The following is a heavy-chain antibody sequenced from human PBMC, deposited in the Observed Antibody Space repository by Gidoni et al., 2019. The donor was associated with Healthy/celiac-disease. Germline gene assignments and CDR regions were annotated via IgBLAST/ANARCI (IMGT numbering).Heavy chain of an antibody. Sequence: EVQLVESGGGLVQPGGSLRLSGAASGFTFSSYSMNWVRQAPGKGLEWVSYISSSSSTIYYADSVKGRFTISRDNAKNSLYLQMNSLRAEDTAVYYCARQYCSSTSCYGYWGQGTLVTVSS. V-gene: IGHV3-48*01. D-gene: IGHD2-2*01. CDR3: ARQYCSSTSCYGY. CDR1: GFTFSSYS. CDR2: ISSSSSTI. J-gene: IGHJ4*02.